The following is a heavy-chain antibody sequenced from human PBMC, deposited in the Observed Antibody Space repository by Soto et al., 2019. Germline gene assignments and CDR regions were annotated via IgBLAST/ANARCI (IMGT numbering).Heavy chain of an antibody. J-gene: IGHJ5*02. CDR2: INHSGST. D-gene: IGHD3-3*01. Sequence: KTSETLSLTCAVYGGSFSGYYWSWIRQPPGKGLEWIGEINHSGSTNYNPSLKSRVTISVDTSKNQFSLKLSSVTAADTAVYYCARASSLIFWSGYHWLDPSGQGPPVTVYS. CDR1: GGSFSGYY. CDR3: ARASSLIFWSGYHWLDP. V-gene: IGHV4-34*01.